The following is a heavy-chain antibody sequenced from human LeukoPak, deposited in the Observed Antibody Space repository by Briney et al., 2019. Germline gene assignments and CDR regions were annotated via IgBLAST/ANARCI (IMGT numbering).Heavy chain of an antibody. V-gene: IGHV4-28*01. J-gene: IGHJ4*01. D-gene: IGHD5-24*01. Sequence: PSETLSLTCGVSGYSISSSKWWGWIRPPPGKGLEEIGYIYYSASTYYNPSLKTRVTMSVDTSKNQFSLKLTSVTAVDTAIYYCARTRDSDMYYFDSWGQGTLVTVS. CDR1: GYSISSSKW. CDR3: ARTRDSDMYYFDS. CDR2: IYYSAST.